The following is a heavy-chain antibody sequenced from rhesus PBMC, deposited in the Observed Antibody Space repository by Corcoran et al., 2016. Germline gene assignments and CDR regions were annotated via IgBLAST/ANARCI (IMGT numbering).Heavy chain of an antibody. V-gene: IGHV3-100*02. D-gene: IGHD6-37*01. J-gene: IGHJ4*01. CDR2: ISESGGTI. CDR3: TRVGRWLAHTYFDY. Sequence: DVQLVESGGGLVKPGGSLRLSCVASGFTFSSYEMHWVRQAPGKGLEWVSVISESGGTIYYADSVKGRVTISRDNAKNSLCMQMNSLRAEDTAVYYCTRVGRWLAHTYFDYWGQGVLVTVSS. CDR1: GFTFSSYE.